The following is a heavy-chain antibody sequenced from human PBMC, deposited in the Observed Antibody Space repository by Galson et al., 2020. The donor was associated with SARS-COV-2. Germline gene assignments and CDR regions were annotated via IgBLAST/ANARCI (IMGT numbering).Heavy chain of an antibody. J-gene: IGHJ4*02. CDR1: GESFNGHY. V-gene: IGHV4-34*01. Sequence: SETLSLTCAVYGESFNGHYWSWIRQPPGKGLEWIGEINQTARIPYSPSLKSRITISADTSKNQFSLKLTSVTAADTAVYVCARGQRQVNMVLMIVSSGAFYFDSWGQGTLVTVSS. CDR2: INQTARI. CDR3: ARGQRQVNMVLMIVSSGAFYFDS. D-gene: IGHD2-8*01.